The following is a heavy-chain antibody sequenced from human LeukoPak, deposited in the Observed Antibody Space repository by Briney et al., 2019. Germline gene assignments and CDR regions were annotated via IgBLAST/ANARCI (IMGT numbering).Heavy chain of an antibody. Sequence: GGSLRLSCAASGFSFSGYWMSWVRQAPGKGLEWVANIKQDGSENYYVDSVKGRFAISRDNAKNSLYLQMNSLGPEDTAVYYCAKEGPKSIAATGYYMDVWGKGTTVTISS. J-gene: IGHJ6*03. CDR2: IKQDGSEN. D-gene: IGHD6-25*01. CDR1: GFSFSGYW. V-gene: IGHV3-7*01. CDR3: AKEGPKSIAATGYYMDV.